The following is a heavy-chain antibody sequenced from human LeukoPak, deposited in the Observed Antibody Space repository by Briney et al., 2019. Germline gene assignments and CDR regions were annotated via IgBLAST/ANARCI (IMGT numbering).Heavy chain of an antibody. V-gene: IGHV4-59*01. CDR1: GGSINSYY. CDR3: ARGGTYYDFWSGYYRLNWFDP. CDR2: IYYSGST. D-gene: IGHD3-3*01. Sequence: SETLSLTCTVSGGSINSYYWSWIRQPPGKGLEWIGYIYYSGSTNYNPSLKSRVTISVDTSKNQFSLKLSSVTAADTAVYYCARGGTYYDFWSGYYRLNWFDPWGQGTLVTVSS. J-gene: IGHJ5*02.